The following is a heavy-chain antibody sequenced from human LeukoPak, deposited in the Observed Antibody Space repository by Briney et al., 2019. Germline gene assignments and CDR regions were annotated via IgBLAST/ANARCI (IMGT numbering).Heavy chain of an antibody. J-gene: IGHJ4*02. V-gene: IGHV3-43*01. CDR2: ITWDGGST. CDR1: GFTFSSYG. CDR3: AAERQKNFYY. Sequence: GGSLRLSCAASGFTFSSYGMHWVRQAPGKGLEWVSLITWDGGSTFYADSVRGRFTISRDNSRNSLYLQMDSLRTEDTALYYCAAERQKNFYYWGQGTLVTVSS.